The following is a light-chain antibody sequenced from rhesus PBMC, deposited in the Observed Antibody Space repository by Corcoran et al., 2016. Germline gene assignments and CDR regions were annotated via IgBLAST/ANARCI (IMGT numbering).Light chain of an antibody. J-gene: IGKJ2*01. CDR3: QQGNSNPYS. Sequence: DIQMSQSPSSLSASVGDRVTITCRASQGISSYLNWYQQKPGKAPKLLIYYANSLASGVPSRFSGRGSGTEFTLTISSLQPEDVATYYCQQGNSNPYSFGQGTKVEIK. CDR2: YAN. CDR1: QGISSY. V-gene: IGKV1-32*02.